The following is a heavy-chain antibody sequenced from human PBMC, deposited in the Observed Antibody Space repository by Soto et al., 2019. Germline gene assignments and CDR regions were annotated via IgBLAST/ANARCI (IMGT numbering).Heavy chain of an antibody. CDR2: IYYSGST. V-gene: IGHV4-31*03. Sequence: QLQLQESGPGLAKPSQTLSLTCTVSGGSISSGDYYWSWIRQHPGKGLEWIGYIYYSGSTYYNPSLKSRVTISVDTSKNQFSLKLSSVNAADTAVYYCARWWSGSRQGFDPWGQGTLVTVSS. J-gene: IGHJ5*02. CDR1: GGSISSGDYY. D-gene: IGHD3-3*01. CDR3: ARWWSGSRQGFDP.